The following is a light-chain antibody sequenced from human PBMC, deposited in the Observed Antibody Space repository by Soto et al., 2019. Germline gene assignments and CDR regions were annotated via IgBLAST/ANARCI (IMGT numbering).Light chain of an antibody. CDR1: SSNIGAGYD. J-gene: IGLJ2*01. V-gene: IGLV1-40*01. CDR2: GNS. Sequence: QSVLTQPPSVSGAPGQRVTISCTGSSSNIGAGYDVHWYQQLPGTAPKLLIYGNSNRPSGVPDRFSGSKSGTSASLAITGLQAEDEAYYYCQSYYSRRSVVVFGGGTKVTVL. CDR3: QSYYSRRSVVV.